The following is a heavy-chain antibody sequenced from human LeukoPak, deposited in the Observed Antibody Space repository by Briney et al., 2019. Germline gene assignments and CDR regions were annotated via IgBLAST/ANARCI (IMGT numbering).Heavy chain of an antibody. CDR2: IIPILGIA. J-gene: IGHJ3*02. Sequence: ASVKVSCKASGGTFSSYAISWVRQAPGQGLEWMGRIIPILGIANYAQKFQGRVTITADKSTSTAYMELSSLRSEDTAVYYCARDLRGGAAARRNDAFDIWGQGTMVTVSS. CDR3: ARDLRGGAAARRNDAFDI. CDR1: GGTFSSYA. D-gene: IGHD6-13*01. V-gene: IGHV1-69*04.